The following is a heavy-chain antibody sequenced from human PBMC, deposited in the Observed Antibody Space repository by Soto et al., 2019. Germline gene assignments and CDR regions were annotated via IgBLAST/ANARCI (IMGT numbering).Heavy chain of an antibody. J-gene: IGHJ6*01. CDR1: GFDFSNFV. CDR3: ASGGGNEWIDYYYYGREL. CDR2: IWYDASHE. D-gene: IGHD3-3*01. V-gene: IGHV3-33*01. Sequence: QVQLVESGGGVVQPGTSLTLSCAASGFDFSNFVMHWVRQAPGKGLECVAVIWYDASHEYYGDSVQGRFTISRDNSKNLLYRQMSRLRADDVAVNWCASGGGNEWIDYYYYGRELWGHGNTVTVSP.